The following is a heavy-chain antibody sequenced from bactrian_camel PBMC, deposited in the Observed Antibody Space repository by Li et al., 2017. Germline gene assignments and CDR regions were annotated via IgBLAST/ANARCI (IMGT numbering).Heavy chain of an antibody. CDR1: GYTDSVNV. CDR3: AARRGRYCYPALSESSVNY. Sequence: DVQLVESGAGSVEAGGSVRLSCTASGYTDSVNVMGWWRQAAGKEREGVACISTGGGDTMYADAVKGRFTISHDKASNTVYLQMDNLQPEDTAMYYCAARRGRYCYPALSESSVNYWGQGTQVTVS. D-gene: IGHD2*01. V-gene: IGHV3S66*01. CDR2: ISTGGGDT. J-gene: IGHJ4*01.